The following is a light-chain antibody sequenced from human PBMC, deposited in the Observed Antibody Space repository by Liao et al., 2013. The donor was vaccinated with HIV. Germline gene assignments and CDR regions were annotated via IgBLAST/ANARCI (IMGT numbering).Light chain of an antibody. CDR2: QDN. J-gene: IGLJ1*01. Sequence: SYELTQPPSVSVAPGKTARIPCGGNNIGSKTVHWYQQKPGHSPVLVIYQDNKRPSGIPERFSGSNSGNTATLTISGTQAMDEADYYCQVWDSSINFVFGPGTKVTVL. CDR1: NIGSKT. V-gene: IGLV3-21*01. CDR3: QVWDSSINFV.